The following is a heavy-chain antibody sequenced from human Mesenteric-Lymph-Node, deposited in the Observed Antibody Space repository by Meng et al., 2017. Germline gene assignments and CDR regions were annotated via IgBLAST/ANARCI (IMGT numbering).Heavy chain of an antibody. J-gene: IGHJ4*02. CDR2: INAGNGNT. CDR1: GYTFTNYS. D-gene: IGHD6-6*01. CDR3: ARDAGSSDY. V-gene: IGHV1-3*01. Sequence: VQVCQCGVEGKKPGGTVQFSGKASGYTFTNYSMHWVRQAPGQRLEGMGWINAGNGNTRYSQKFQGTLTITRDTSANSAYMELSSLRSEDTAVYYCARDAGSSDYWGQGTLVTVSS.